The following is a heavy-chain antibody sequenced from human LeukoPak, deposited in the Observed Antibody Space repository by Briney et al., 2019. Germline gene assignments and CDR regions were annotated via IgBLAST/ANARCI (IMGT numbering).Heavy chain of an antibody. Sequence: SVKVSCKACGGTFSSYAISWVRQAPGQGLELMGRIIPIFGTANYAQKFQGRVTITTDESTSTAYMELSNLRSEDTAVYYCARGVGLRAGLGYYFHYWGQGTLVTASS. V-gene: IGHV1-69*05. J-gene: IGHJ4*02. CDR1: GGTFSSYA. CDR2: IIPIFGTA. D-gene: IGHD1-26*01. CDR3: ARGVGLRAGLGYYFHY.